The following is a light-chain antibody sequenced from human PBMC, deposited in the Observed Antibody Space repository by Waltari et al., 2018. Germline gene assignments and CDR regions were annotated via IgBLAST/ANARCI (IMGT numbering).Light chain of an antibody. CDR1: SANIGSNT. V-gene: IGLV1-44*01. J-gene: IGLJ2*01. CDR3: AAWEDSLNGPV. Sequence: QPVLTQPPPASGTPGQKVTMSCSGRSANIGSNTVNWYQQLPGTAPKLLIYSDNQRPSGVPDRFSGSKSGTSASLAISGLQSEDEADYHCAAWEDSLNGPVFGGGTKLTVL. CDR2: SDN.